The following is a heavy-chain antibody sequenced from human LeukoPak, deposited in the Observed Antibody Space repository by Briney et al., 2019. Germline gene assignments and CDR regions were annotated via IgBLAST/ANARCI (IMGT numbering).Heavy chain of an antibody. CDR3: AKDGYSSSPVYFDY. CDR2: ISYDGSNK. CDR1: GFTFSSYA. V-gene: IGHV3-30*04. D-gene: IGHD6-13*01. Sequence: GGSLRLSCAASGFTFSSYAMHWVRQAPGKGLEWVAVISYDGSNKYYADSVKGRFTISRDNSKNTLYLQMNSLRAEDTAVYYCAKDGYSSSPVYFDYWGQGTLVTVSS. J-gene: IGHJ4*02.